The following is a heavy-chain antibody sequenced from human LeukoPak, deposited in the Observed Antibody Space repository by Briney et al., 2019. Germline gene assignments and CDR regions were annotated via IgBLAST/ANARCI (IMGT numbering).Heavy chain of an antibody. J-gene: IGHJ6*03. D-gene: IGHD3-10*01. CDR3: ARDHRGSGSTYYYYYMDV. CDR2: ISGRDGST. Sequence: QSGGSLRPSCAASGFSFSNYAMSWVRQAPGKGLEWVSAISGRDGSTYYADSVKGRFTISRDNAKNTLYLQMNSLRAEDTAVYYCARDHRGSGSTYYYYYMDVWGKGTTVTISS. CDR1: GFSFSNYA. V-gene: IGHV3-23*01.